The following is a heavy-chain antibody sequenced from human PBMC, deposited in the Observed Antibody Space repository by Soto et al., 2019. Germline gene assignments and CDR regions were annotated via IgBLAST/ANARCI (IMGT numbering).Heavy chain of an antibody. Sequence: GGSLRLSCVASEFSFSRYAMTWVRQAAGKGLQWVAGLGPDGRNTFYGESVRGRFTISRDNSRNTLYLQTSSLRAEDTAVYFCVKQMTTWTDSFFDFWGQGIQVTVS. CDR1: EFSFSRYA. CDR3: VKQMTTWTDSFFDF. D-gene: IGHD4-17*01. J-gene: IGHJ4*02. CDR2: LGPDGRNT. V-gene: IGHV3-23*01.